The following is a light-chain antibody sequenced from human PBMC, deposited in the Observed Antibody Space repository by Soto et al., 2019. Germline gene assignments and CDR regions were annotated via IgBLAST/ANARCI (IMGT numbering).Light chain of an antibody. Sequence: QSALTQPASVSGSPGQSITISCTGTSSDVGSYNLVSWYQQHPAKAPKLMIYEGSKRPSGVSNRFSGSKSGNTASLTISGLQAEDEADYYCCSYAGSSLVVFGGGTKLTVL. J-gene: IGLJ2*01. CDR3: CSYAGSSLVV. CDR2: EGS. CDR1: SSDVGSYNL. V-gene: IGLV2-23*01.